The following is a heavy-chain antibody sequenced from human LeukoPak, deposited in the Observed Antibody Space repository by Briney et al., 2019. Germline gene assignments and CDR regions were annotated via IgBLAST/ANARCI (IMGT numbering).Heavy chain of an antibody. D-gene: IGHD1/OR15-1a*01. V-gene: IGHV4-38-2*02. Sequence: SETLSLTCAVSGYSISSGYYWAWIRQPPGKGLEWVGSIQHSGNTYYNPSLMSRVTISVDTSKDQFSLKLTSVTAADTAVYYCAREDRFSSAWNSPIDSWGQGTLVTVSS. CDR1: GYSISSGYY. CDR3: AREDRFSSAWNSPIDS. J-gene: IGHJ4*02. CDR2: IQHSGNT.